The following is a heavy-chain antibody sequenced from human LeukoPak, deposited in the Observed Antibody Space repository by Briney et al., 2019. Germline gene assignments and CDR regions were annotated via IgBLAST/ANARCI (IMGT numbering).Heavy chain of an antibody. Sequence: GGSLRLSCAASGFTFNNYAMTWVRQAPGKGLEWVSSISASGVMTYYADSVKGRFTISRDNSKNTLYLQMNRLRAEDTAVYYCAKESTVTPGNVNWFDTWGQGTLVTVSS. D-gene: IGHD4-17*01. CDR3: AKESTVTPGNVNWFDT. V-gene: IGHV3-23*01. CDR2: ISASGVMT. CDR1: GFTFNNYA. J-gene: IGHJ5*02.